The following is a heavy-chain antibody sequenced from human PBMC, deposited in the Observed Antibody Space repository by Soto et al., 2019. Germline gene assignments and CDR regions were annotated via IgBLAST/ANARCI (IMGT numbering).Heavy chain of an antibody. J-gene: IGHJ4*02. CDR3: ARDRDDYGSGNYYNRIDF. CDR1: GGIFSNYA. V-gene: IGHV1-69*01. CDR2: IIPIFGTP. Sequence: QGQLVQSGAGVEKPGSSVKVSWKASGGIFSNYAINWLRQAPGQGLEWIGGIIPIFGTPNYAQRFQGRVTITADESTTTSYMELSRLKSEDTAVYYCARDRDDYGSGNYYNRIDFWGQGTLVTVSS. D-gene: IGHD3-10*01.